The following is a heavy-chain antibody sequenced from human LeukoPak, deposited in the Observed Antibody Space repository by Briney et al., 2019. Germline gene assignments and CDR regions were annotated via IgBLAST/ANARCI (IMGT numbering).Heavy chain of an antibody. V-gene: IGHV3-74*01. CDR1: GFTFSGYR. D-gene: IGHD3-10*01. Sequence: GGSLRLSCAASGFTFSGYRMPWVRQAPGKELVWVARINGDGSITDYVDSVKGRFTISRDNAKNALYLQMNSLRAEDTAMYYCARSSYYFDSWGQGTLVTVSS. J-gene: IGHJ4*02. CDR2: INGDGSIT. CDR3: ARSSYYFDS.